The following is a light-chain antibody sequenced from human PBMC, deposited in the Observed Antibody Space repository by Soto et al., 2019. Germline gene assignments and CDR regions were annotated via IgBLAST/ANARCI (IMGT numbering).Light chain of an antibody. CDR3: QEYNTYSYT. J-gene: IGKJ2*01. CDR1: QGISRS. CDR2: AAS. V-gene: IGKV1D-12*01. Sequence: DIQMTQSPSSVSASVGDRVTISCQASQGISRSLAWYQQKPGKAPKLLIYAASSLQSGVPSRFSGSGFGTDFTLTISSLQPEDSATYYCQEYNTYSYTFGQGTKLEIK.